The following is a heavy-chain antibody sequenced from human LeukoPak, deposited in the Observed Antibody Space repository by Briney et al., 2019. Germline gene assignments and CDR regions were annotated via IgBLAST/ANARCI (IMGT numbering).Heavy chain of an antibody. D-gene: IGHD7-27*01. CDR1: GYTFTSYD. J-gene: IGHJ4*02. Sequence: GASVKVPCKASGYTFTSYDINWVRQAAGQGLEWMGWMNPNSGNTGYGQKFQGRVTMTRNTAISTAYMELSSLRSEDTAVYYCVRTPPNWGADYWGQGALVTVSS. V-gene: IGHV1-8*01. CDR3: VRTPPNWGADY. CDR2: MNPNSGNT.